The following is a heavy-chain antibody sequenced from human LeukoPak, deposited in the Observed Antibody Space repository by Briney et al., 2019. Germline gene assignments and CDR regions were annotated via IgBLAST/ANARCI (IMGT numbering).Heavy chain of an antibody. V-gene: IGHV3-9*01. D-gene: IGHD3-10*02. Sequence: PGRSLRLSCAASGFTFDDYAMHWVRQAPGKGLEWVSGISWNSGSIGYADSVKGRFTISRDNAKNSLYLQMNSLRAEDTALYYCAKDKGVFEYWFDPWGQGTLVTVSS. CDR3: AKDKGVFEYWFDP. J-gene: IGHJ5*02. CDR2: ISWNSGSI. CDR1: GFTFDDYA.